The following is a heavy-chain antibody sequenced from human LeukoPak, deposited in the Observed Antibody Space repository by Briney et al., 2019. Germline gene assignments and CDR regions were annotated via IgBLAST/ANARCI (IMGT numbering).Heavy chain of an antibody. V-gene: IGHV4-59*08. Sequence: SETLSLTCTVSGGSISSYYWSWIRQPPGKGLEWIGYIYYSGNTDYNPSLKSRVTISVDTSKNQFSLKLSSVTAADTAVYYCARQGQWLVPWYFDLWGRGTLVTVSS. J-gene: IGHJ2*01. CDR3: ARQGQWLVPWYFDL. CDR1: GGSISSYY. D-gene: IGHD6-19*01. CDR2: IYYSGNT.